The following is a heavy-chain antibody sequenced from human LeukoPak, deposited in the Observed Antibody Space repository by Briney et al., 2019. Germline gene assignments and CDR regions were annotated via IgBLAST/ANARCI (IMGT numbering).Heavy chain of an antibody. V-gene: IGHV1-46*01. D-gene: IGHD1-26*01. J-gene: IGHJ4*02. CDR1: GYTFTSYW. Sequence: ASVKVSCAASGYTFTSYWIHWVRQAPGQGLEWMGVINPSDDTRSYAQKFQGRVTMTRDTSTSTVHMELSSLRSDDSAVYYCARRRVVGTSEVVLDFWGQGTLVTVSS. CDR2: INPSDDTR. CDR3: ARRRVVGTSEVVLDF.